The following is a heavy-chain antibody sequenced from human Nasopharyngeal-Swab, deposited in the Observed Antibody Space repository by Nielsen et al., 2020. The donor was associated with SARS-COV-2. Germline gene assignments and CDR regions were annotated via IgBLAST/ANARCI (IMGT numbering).Heavy chain of an antibody. Sequence: ASVKVSCKASGYTFTGYGISWVRQAPGQGLEWMGWISAYNGNTNYAQKLQGRVTMTTDTSTSTAYMELRSLRSDDTAVYYCARDRVVAATQGSYYYYGMDVWGQGTTVTVSS. CDR1: GYTFTGYG. CDR2: ISAYNGNT. CDR3: ARDRVVAATQGSYYYYGMDV. J-gene: IGHJ6*02. D-gene: IGHD2-15*01. V-gene: IGHV1-18*01.